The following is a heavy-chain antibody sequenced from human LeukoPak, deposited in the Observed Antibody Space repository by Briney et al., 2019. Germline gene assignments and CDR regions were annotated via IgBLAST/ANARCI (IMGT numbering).Heavy chain of an antibody. CDR1: GYTFTGYY. J-gene: IGHJ3*02. CDR2: ISAYNGNT. CDR3: ARDSYYDSSGYPWSDAFDI. V-gene: IGHV1-18*04. Sequence: ASVKVSCKASGYTFTGYYMHWVRQAPGQGLEWMGWISAYNGNTNYAQKLQGRVTMTTDTSTSTAYMELRSLRSDDTAVYYCARDSYYDSSGYPWSDAFDIWGQGTMVTVSS. D-gene: IGHD3-22*01.